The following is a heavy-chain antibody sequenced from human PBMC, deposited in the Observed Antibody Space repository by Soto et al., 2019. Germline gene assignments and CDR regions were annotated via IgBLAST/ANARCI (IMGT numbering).Heavy chain of an antibody. Sequence: SETLSLTCTVSGGSISSYYRSWIRQPPGKGLEWIGYIYYSGSTNYTPSLKSRVTRSVDTSKNQFSLRLSSVTAADTAVYSCARVGHDYGEDGWFDPWGQGTLVTVSS. D-gene: IGHD4-17*01. CDR3: ARVGHDYGEDGWFDP. CDR1: GGSISSYY. J-gene: IGHJ5*02. V-gene: IGHV4-59*01. CDR2: IYYSGST.